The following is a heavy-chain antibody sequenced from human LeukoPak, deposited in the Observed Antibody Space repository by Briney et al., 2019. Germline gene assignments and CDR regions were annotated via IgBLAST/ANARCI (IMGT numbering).Heavy chain of an antibody. V-gene: IGHV4-4*02. D-gene: IGHD3-10*01. CDR1: GGSISSNNW. CDR2: IFHSGTT. J-gene: IGHJ4*02. CDR3: ATSGVGVRGVLEY. Sequence: PSGTLSLTCAVSGGSISSNNWWNWVRQPPGKGLEWIGEIFHSGTTNYKSSLKSRVTMSVDKSKNQFSLEVTSVTAADMAVYYCATSGVGVRGVLEYRGQGILVTVSS.